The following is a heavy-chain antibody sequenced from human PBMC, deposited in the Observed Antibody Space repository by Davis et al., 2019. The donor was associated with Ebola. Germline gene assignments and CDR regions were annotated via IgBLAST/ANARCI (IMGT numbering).Heavy chain of an antibody. D-gene: IGHD3-3*01. J-gene: IGHJ5*02. Sequence: LSLTCAVSGFAFRNYPMSWVRQAPGKGLEWVSIIGTGGAGTKYADSVRGRFTISRDDSKNILYLQLNNLRADDTAVYYCAKYITTSPSRYFDPWGQGTLVTVSS. CDR3: AKYITTSPSRYFDP. V-gene: IGHV3-23*01. CDR1: GFAFRNYP. CDR2: IGTGGAGT.